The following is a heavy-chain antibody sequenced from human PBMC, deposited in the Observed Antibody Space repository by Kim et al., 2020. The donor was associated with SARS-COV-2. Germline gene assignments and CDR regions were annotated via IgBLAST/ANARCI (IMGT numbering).Heavy chain of an antibody. CDR2: IYYTGNT. CDR1: GGFISSSSYY. V-gene: IGHV4-39*01. Sequence: SETLSLTCSVSGGFISSSSYYWGWIRQPPGKGLESIGSIYYTGNTYYNSSLKSRVTISVDTSKNQFSLKLSSVTAADTAVYYCARRGKWGTTVTSYWYFDLWGRGTLVTVSS. D-gene: IGHD4-17*01. CDR3: ARRGKWGTTVTSYWYFDL. J-gene: IGHJ2*01.